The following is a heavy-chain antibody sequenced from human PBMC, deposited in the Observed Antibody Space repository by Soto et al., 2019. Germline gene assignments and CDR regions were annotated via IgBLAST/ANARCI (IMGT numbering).Heavy chain of an antibody. J-gene: IGHJ4*02. V-gene: IGHV3-30*04. D-gene: IGHD3-22*01. CDR3: ATDSSYDSSGYYQG. CDR1: GFTFSNFA. Sequence: QVQLVESGGGVVQPGRSLRLSCAASGFTFSNFAMHWVRQAPGKGLEWVAVISSDGSNKYYADSVKGRFTISRDNSKNTLYLQMNSLRAEDTAVYYCATDSSYDSSGYYQGWGQGTLVTVSS. CDR2: ISSDGSNK.